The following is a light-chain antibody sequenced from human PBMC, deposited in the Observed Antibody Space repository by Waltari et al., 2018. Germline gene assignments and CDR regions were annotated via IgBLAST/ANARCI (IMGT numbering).Light chain of an antibody. J-gene: IGKJ1*01. CDR3: QQYYSTPWT. CDR2: WAS. V-gene: IGKV4-1*01. Sequence: DIVMTQSPESRAVSLGERATINSKSSQSVLYSSNNKNYLAWYQQKPGQPPKLLIYWASTRESGVPDRFSGSGSGTDFTLTISSLQAEDVAVYYCQQYYSTPWTFGQGTKVEIK. CDR1: QSVLYSSNNKNY.